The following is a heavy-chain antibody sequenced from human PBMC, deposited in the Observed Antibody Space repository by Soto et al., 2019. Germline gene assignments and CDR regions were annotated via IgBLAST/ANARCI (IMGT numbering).Heavy chain of an antibody. Sequence: GGSLRLSCAASGFTFSSYAMSWVRQAPGKGLEWVSAISGSGGSTYYADSVKGRFTISRDNSKNTLYLQMSSLRAEDTAVYYCAKVTSDDYVWGSYRYFDYWGQGTLVTVSS. CDR1: GFTFSSYA. CDR2: ISGSGGST. J-gene: IGHJ4*02. CDR3: AKVTSDDYVWGSYRYFDY. D-gene: IGHD3-16*02. V-gene: IGHV3-23*01.